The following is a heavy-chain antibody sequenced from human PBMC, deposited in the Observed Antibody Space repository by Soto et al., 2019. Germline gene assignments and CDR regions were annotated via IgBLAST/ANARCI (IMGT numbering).Heavy chain of an antibody. V-gene: IGHV1-46*01. CDR3: ARATMVRGVMGAFASYYGMDV. D-gene: IGHD3-10*01. Sequence: QVQLVPSGAEVKNPGASVKVYCTASGYAFSNYYIHWVRQAPGQGPEWVGIFSPTSGSASYAQKFQGRVTMTWDTSTTTVDMEVSGLRSDATDVYYCARATMVRGVMGAFASYYGMDVWGQGTAVTVSS. J-gene: IGHJ6*02. CDR1: GYAFSNYY. CDR2: FSPTSGSA.